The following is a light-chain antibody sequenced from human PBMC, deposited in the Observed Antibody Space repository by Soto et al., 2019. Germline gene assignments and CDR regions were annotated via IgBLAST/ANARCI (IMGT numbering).Light chain of an antibody. CDR1: QSVSSSY. V-gene: IGKV3-15*01. Sequence: EFVLTQSPGTLSLSPGERATLSCRASQSVSSSYLAWYQQKPGQAPRLLIYDTSTRATGVPTRFSGSGSGTEFTLTINSLQFEDFAVYYCHQYYDWPPWTFGQGTKVDI. CDR3: HQYYDWPPWT. J-gene: IGKJ1*01. CDR2: DTS.